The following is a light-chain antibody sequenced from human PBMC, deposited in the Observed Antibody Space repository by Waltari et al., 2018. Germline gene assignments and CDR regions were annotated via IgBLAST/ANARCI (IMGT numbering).Light chain of an antibody. CDR3: QQYSSSPIT. Sequence: IVLTQSPDSLAVPLGVGATVDCWPIQSRFFGASGKNYLAWSQQKPGQPPKVLIYWASTRDAGIPDRISGSGSGAHFTLTVDSLQAEDVAVYYCQQYSSSPITFGQGTRLEI. CDR1: QSRFFGASGKNY. V-gene: IGKV4-1*01. CDR2: WAS. J-gene: IGKJ5*01.